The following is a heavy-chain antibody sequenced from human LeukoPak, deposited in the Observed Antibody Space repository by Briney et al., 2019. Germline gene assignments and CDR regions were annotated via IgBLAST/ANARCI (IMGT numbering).Heavy chain of an antibody. CDR3: IRTLIVATSPYMDV. V-gene: IGHV3-74*01. J-gene: IGHJ6*03. D-gene: IGHD5-12*01. Sequence: PGGSLRLSCAASGFTFTSNWMHWGRQAPGKGLVWVSRVNSDGTGTTYAHSVEGRFTISRDNAKNTVYLQMNSLRAEDTAIYYCIRTLIVATSPYMDVWGKGTRVTVSS. CDR2: VNSDGTGT. CDR1: GFTFTSNW.